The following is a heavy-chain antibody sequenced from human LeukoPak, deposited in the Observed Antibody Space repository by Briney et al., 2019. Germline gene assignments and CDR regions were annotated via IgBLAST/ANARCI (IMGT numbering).Heavy chain of an antibody. CDR1: GFAFSSYG. J-gene: IGHJ4*02. Sequence: GGSLRLSCGASGFAFSSYGMHWVRQAPGKGLEWVAVIWYDGSNKYYADSVKGRFTISRDNSKNTLYLQINSLRAEDTAVYYCAKDPTMIVVVIPDYWGQGTLVTVSS. V-gene: IGHV3-33*06. CDR2: IWYDGSNK. D-gene: IGHD3-22*01. CDR3: AKDPTMIVVVIPDY.